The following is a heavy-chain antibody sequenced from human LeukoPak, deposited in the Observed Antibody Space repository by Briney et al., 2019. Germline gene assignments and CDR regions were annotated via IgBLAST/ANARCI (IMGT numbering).Heavy chain of an antibody. CDR2: IYYSGST. CDR1: GGSISSGGYY. Sequence: SETLSLTCTVSGGSISSGGYYWSWIRQHPGKGLEWIGYIYYSGSTYYNPSLKSRVTISVDTSKNQFSLKLSSVTAADTAVYYCARRVAARPYYFDYWGQGILVTVSS. V-gene: IGHV4-31*03. J-gene: IGHJ4*02. D-gene: IGHD6-6*01. CDR3: ARRVAARPYYFDY.